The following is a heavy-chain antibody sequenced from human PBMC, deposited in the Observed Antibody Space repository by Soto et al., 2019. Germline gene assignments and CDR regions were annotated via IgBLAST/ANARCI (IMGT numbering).Heavy chain of an antibody. Sequence: GGSLRLSCAASGFTFSSHGMHWVRQAPGKGLQWVAVMSYDGSKNYYADSVKGRFTISRDNAKNTLFLQMNSLRADDTAVYYCAREWPRGDTFDVWGQGTMVTVS. D-gene: IGHD5-12*01. CDR1: GFTFSSHG. CDR3: AREWPRGDTFDV. CDR2: MSYDGSKN. J-gene: IGHJ3*01. V-gene: IGHV3-30*03.